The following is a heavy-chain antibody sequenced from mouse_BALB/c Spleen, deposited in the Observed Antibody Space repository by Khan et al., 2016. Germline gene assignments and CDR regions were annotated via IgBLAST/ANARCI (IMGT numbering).Heavy chain of an antibody. CDR2: IDPFNGGT. Sequence: KQSGPELMKPGASVKISCKASGYSFTSYYMHWVKQSHGKSLEWIGYIDPFNGGTSYNQKFKGKATLTVDKSSSTAYMHLSSLTSEDSAVYYCASSTQSVYAMDYWGQGTSVTVSS. V-gene: IGHV1S135*01. CDR3: ASSTQSVYAMDY. CDR1: GYSFTSYY. J-gene: IGHJ4*01. D-gene: IGHD1-1*01.